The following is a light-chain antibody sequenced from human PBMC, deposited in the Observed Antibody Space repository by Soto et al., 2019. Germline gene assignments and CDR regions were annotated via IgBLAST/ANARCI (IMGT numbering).Light chain of an antibody. CDR1: QSVSSSY. Sequence: EIVLTQSPGTLSLSPGERATLSCRASQSVSSSYLAWYQQKPGQAPRLLIYGASSRATGIPDRFSGSGSGTILTLTITKMEPENFAVYYCQQYGSSPPFGKGTRLEIK. CDR3: QQYGSSPP. CDR2: GAS. J-gene: IGKJ5*01. V-gene: IGKV3-20*01.